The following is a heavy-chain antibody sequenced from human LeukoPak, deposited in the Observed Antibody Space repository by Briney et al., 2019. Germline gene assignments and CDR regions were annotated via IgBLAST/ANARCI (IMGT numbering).Heavy chain of an antibody. CDR2: INPSGGST. V-gene: IGHV1-46*01. J-gene: IGHJ4*02. CDR3: ARDPILTGYYFDY. Sequence: AASVKVSCKASGYTFTGYYMHWVRQAPGQGLEWMGIINPSGGSTSYAQKFQGRVTMTRDMSTSTVYMELSSLRSEDTAVYYCARDPILTGYYFDYWGQGTLVTVSS. CDR1: GYTFTGYY. D-gene: IGHD3-9*01.